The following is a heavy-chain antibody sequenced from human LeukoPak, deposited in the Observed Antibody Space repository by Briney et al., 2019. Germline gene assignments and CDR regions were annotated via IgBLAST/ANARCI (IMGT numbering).Heavy chain of an antibody. V-gene: IGHV1-18*01. CDR2: ISAYNGNT. J-gene: IGHJ6*03. CDR3: AGDLRSIAARHSNYMDV. D-gene: IGHD6-6*01. Sequence: ASVKVSCKASGYTFTSYGISWVRQAPGQGLEWMGWISAYNGNTNYAQKLQGRVTMTTDTSTSTAYMELRSLRSDDTAVYYCAGDLRSIAARHSNYMDVWGKGTTVTVSS. CDR1: GYTFTSYG.